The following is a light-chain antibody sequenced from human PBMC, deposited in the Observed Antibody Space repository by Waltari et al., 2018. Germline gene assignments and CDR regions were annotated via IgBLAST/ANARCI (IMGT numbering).Light chain of an antibody. V-gene: IGLV2-14*03. CDR1: SRDVGGYTF. Sequence: QSALTQPASVSGSPGQSITISCTGSSRDVGGYTFVSWYQQHPGKVPKLMIYDVSNRPSGVSNRFSGSKSGNTASLTISGVQAEDEADYYCSSRTSGSTRVVFGGGTKLTVL. CDR2: DVS. J-gene: IGLJ2*01. CDR3: SSRTSGSTRVV.